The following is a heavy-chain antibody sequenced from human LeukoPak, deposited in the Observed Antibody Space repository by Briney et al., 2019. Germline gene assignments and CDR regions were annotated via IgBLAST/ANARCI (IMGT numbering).Heavy chain of an antibody. Sequence: SETLSLTCTVSGVSVSSGSYYWRWIRQPPGKGPEWIGYIYYSGSTNYNPSLKSRVTISVDTSKNQVSLKLSSVTAADTAVYYCARDGRGYYDSSGSFDYWGQGTLVTVSS. J-gene: IGHJ4*02. CDR3: ARDGRGYYDSSGSFDY. CDR2: IYYSGST. CDR1: GVSVSSGSYY. V-gene: IGHV4-61*01. D-gene: IGHD3-22*01.